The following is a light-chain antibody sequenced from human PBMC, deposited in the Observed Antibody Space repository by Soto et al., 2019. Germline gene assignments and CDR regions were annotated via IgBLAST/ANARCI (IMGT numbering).Light chain of an antibody. CDR3: QRYDMSPLFT. V-gene: IGKV3-20*01. CDR2: GVS. Sequence: EIELTQSPGTLSLSPGERATLSCRASQSLSSNSLAWYQKKPGQAPRLVIYGVSRRATGIPDRFSGSGSGTDFTLSISGLEPEDFAVYYCQRYDMSPLFTFGPGTRVDIK. J-gene: IGKJ3*01. CDR1: QSLSSNS.